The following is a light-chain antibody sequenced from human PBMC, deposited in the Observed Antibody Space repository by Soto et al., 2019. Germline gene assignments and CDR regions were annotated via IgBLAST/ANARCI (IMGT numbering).Light chain of an antibody. CDR1: SSDIGGSKY. Sequence: QSVLTQPASVSGSPGQSITISCTGTSSDIGGSKYVSWYQQYPGKAPRLIIYDVSDRPSGVSTRFSGSKSGNTASLTISGLEADDEADYYCNSYTTSSTHVFGTGTKVTVL. CDR2: DVS. CDR3: NSYTTSSTHV. J-gene: IGLJ1*01. V-gene: IGLV2-14*03.